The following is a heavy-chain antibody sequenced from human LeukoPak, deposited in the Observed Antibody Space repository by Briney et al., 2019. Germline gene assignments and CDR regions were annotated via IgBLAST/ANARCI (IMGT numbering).Heavy chain of an antibody. CDR2: IKQDGSEK. Sequence: GGSLRLSCAASGFTFSSYWMSWVRQAPGKGLEWVANIKQDGSEKYYVDSVKGRFTISRDNAKNSLYLQMNSLRAEDTAVYYCARDESSSGWYRGGLDAFDIWGQGTMVTVSS. CDR3: ARDESSSGWYRGGLDAFDI. CDR1: GFTFSSYW. D-gene: IGHD6-19*01. V-gene: IGHV3-7*01. J-gene: IGHJ3*02.